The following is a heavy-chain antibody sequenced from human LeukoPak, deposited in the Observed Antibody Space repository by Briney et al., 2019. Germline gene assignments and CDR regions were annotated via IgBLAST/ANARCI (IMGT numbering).Heavy chain of an antibody. CDR3: ARGFIAARPVPSAFDI. CDR2: MNPNSGNT. D-gene: IGHD6-6*01. CDR1: GYTFTSYD. Sequence: ASVKVSCKASGYTFTSYDINWVRQATGQGLEWMGWMNPNSGNTGYAQKFQGRVTMTRNTSISTAYMELSSLRSEDTAVYYCARGFIAARPVPSAFDIWGQGTMVTVSS. V-gene: IGHV1-8*01. J-gene: IGHJ3*02.